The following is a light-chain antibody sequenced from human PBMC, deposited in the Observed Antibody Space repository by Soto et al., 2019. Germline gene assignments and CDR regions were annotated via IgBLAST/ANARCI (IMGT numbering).Light chain of an antibody. V-gene: IGKV3-20*01. Sequence: EVVMTQSLVTLSVSPWEIATLSCRASQSVSNNLAWYQQKPGQAPRILIYAASSRATGIPDRFSGSGSGTDFTLSISRLEPEDFAVYYCQQYDTSPRTFGQGTKVDIK. CDR1: QSVSNN. J-gene: IGKJ1*01. CDR2: AAS. CDR3: QQYDTSPRT.